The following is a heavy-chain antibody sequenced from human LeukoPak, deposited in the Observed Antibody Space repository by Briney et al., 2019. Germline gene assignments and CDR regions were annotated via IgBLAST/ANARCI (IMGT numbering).Heavy chain of an antibody. CDR1: GFTFSSYG. CDR2: ISYDGSNK. D-gene: IGHD3-10*01. V-gene: IGHV3-30*18. J-gene: IGHJ4*02. Sequence: PGGSLRLSCAASGFTFSSYGMHWVRQAPGKGLEWVAVISYDGSNKYYADSVKGRFTISRDNSKNTLYLQMNSLRAEDPAVYYCAKSLGLPSGTNHSGDYWGQGTLVTVSS. CDR3: AKSLGLPSGTNHSGDY.